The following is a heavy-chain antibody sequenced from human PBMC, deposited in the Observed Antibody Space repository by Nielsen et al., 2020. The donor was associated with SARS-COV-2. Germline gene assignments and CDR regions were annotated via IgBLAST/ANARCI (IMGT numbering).Heavy chain of an antibody. CDR3: ARDDPDYDFWSGPTRGGMDV. J-gene: IGHJ6*02. CDR2: ISSSSSYT. Sequence: RQPPGKGLEWVSYISSSSSYTNYADSVKGRFTISRDNAKNSLYLQMNSLRAEDTAVYYCARDDPDYDFWSGPTRGGMDVWGQGTTVTVSS. V-gene: IGHV3-11*06. D-gene: IGHD3-3*01.